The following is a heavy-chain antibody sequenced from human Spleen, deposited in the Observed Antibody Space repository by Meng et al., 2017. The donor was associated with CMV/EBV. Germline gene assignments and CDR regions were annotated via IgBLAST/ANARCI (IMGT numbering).Heavy chain of an antibody. CDR1: GYTFTSYD. CDR3: ARMAGSTSCYTDACYYYGMDV. J-gene: IGHJ6*02. D-gene: IGHD2-2*02. CDR2: MNPNSGNT. Sequence: ASVKVSCKASGYTFTSYDINWVRQATGQGLEWMGWMNPNSGNTGYAQKFQGRVTMTRNTSISTAYMELSSLRSEDTAVYYCARMAGSTSCYTDACYYYGMDVWGQGTTVTVSS. V-gene: IGHV1-8*01.